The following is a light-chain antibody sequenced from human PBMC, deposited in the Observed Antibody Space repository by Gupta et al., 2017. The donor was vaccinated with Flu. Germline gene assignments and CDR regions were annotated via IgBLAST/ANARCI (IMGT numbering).Light chain of an antibody. CDR2: LVS. CDR3: MQGAHWPWT. Sequence: DVVMTQSTLFLPVTLGQPAFISCRSSQGLVYSDGNTYLHWFQQRPGQSPRRLIHLVSSRDSGVPDRFSGSGSGTYFTLRISRVEADDVGVYYCMQGAHWPWTFGQGTKVEI. CDR1: QGLVYSDGNTY. V-gene: IGKV2-30*01. J-gene: IGKJ1*01.